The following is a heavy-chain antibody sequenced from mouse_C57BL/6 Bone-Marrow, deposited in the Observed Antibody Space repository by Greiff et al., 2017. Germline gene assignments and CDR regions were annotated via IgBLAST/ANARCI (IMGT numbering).Heavy chain of an antibody. Sequence: QVQLKQPGAELVKPGASVKMSCKASGYTFTSYWITWVKQRPGQGLEWLGDIYPGSGSTNYNEKFKSKATLTVDTSSSTAYMQLSSLTSEDSAVYYCARPYYSNYWYFDVWGTGTTVTVSS. CDR3: ARPYYSNYWYFDV. V-gene: IGHV1-55*01. CDR1: GYTFTSYW. D-gene: IGHD2-5*01. J-gene: IGHJ1*03. CDR2: IYPGSGST.